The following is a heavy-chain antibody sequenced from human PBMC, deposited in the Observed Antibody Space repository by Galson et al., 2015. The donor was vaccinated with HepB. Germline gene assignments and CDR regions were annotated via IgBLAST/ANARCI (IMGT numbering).Heavy chain of an antibody. CDR2: ISYDGSNK. CDR1: GLTFSSYA. CDR3: AKDNPVLHT. J-gene: IGHJ5*02. V-gene: IGHV3-30*04. Sequence: SLRLSCAASGLTFSSYAMHWVRQAPGKGLEWVAVISYDGSNKYYADSVKGRFTISRDNSKNTLYLQMNSLRAEDTAVYYCAKDNPVLHTWGQGTLVTVSS. D-gene: IGHD3-10*01.